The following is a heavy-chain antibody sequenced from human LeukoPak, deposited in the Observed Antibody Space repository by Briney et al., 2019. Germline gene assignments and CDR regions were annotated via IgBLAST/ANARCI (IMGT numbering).Heavy chain of an antibody. Sequence: GGSLRLSCAASGFTFSSYSMNWVRQAPGKGLEWVSYISSSSSTIYYADSVKGRLTISRDNAKNSLYLQMNSLRDEDTAVYYCASARGSNYGSLGDWGQGTLVTVSS. D-gene: IGHD5-18*01. J-gene: IGHJ4*02. CDR1: GFTFSSYS. CDR2: ISSSSSTI. CDR3: ASARGSNYGSLGD. V-gene: IGHV3-48*02.